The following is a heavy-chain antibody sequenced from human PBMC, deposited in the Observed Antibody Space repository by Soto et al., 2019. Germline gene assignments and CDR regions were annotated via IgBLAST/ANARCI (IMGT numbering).Heavy chain of an antibody. Sequence: SETLSLTCSVSGGSIDNFYWTWIRQPPGKGLEWVASVYYSGSTSYNPSLMSRVTISVDTSRNQFSLRLNSVTAADAAVYFCARQSPGEAYAYDIWGQGTVVTGS. V-gene: IGHV4-59*08. CDR1: GGSIDNFY. CDR3: ARQSPGEAYAYDI. CDR2: VYYSGST. D-gene: IGHD7-27*01. J-gene: IGHJ3*02.